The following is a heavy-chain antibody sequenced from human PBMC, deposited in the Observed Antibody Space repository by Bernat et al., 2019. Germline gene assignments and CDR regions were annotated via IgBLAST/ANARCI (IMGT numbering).Heavy chain of an antibody. Sequence: EVQMVASGGGLVKPGESLRLSCTASGFIFSKAWMNWARQAPGKGLEWVGRIKSKSDGGTIDYAAPVKGRFIISRDDFKNTLYLQMNSLKTEDTAVYYCTAGNPATSWGQGTLVTVSS. CDR1: GFIFSKAW. J-gene: IGHJ5*02. D-gene: IGHD1-14*01. CDR3: TAGNPATS. V-gene: IGHV3-15*07. CDR2: IKSKSDGGTI.